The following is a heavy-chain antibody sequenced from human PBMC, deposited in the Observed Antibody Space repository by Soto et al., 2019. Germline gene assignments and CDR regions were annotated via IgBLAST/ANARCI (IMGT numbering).Heavy chain of an antibody. D-gene: IGHD3-3*01. Sequence: TSETLSLTCTVSGGSISSGGYYWSWIRQHPGKGLEWIGYIYYSESTYYNPSLKSRVTISVDTSKNQFSLKLSSVTAADTAVYYCAGYSIRFLEWLQDYWGQGTLVTVSS. CDR2: IYYSEST. V-gene: IGHV4-31*03. CDR1: GGSISSGGYY. CDR3: AGYSIRFLEWLQDY. J-gene: IGHJ4*02.